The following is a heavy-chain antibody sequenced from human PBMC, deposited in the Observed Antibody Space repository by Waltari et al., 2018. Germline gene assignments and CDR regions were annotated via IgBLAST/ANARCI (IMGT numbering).Heavy chain of an antibody. J-gene: IGHJ3*02. D-gene: IGHD1-26*01. CDR2: INSDGSST. CDR3: ARDWGLVGATEKDAFDI. V-gene: IGHV3-74*01. Sequence: EVQLVESGGGLVQPGGSLRLSCAASGFTFSSYWMHWVRQAPGKGLVWVSRINSDGSSTSYADSVKGRFTISRDNAKNTLYLQMNSLRAEDTAVYYCARDWGLVGATEKDAFDIWGQGTMVTVSS. CDR1: GFTFSSYW.